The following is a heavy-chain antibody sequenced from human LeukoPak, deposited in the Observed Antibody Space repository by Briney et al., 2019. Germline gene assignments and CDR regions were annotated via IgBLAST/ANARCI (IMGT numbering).Heavy chain of an antibody. CDR1: GFTVSSNY. D-gene: IGHD4-23*01. Sequence: GGSLRLSCAASGFTVSSNYMSWVRQAPGKGLEWVPVIYSGGSTYYADSVKGRFTISRDNSKNTLYLQMNSLRAEDTAVYYCAKDEGTTVVTPRPDYWGQGTLVTVSS. CDR2: IYSGGST. V-gene: IGHV3-66*01. CDR3: AKDEGTTVVTPRPDY. J-gene: IGHJ4*02.